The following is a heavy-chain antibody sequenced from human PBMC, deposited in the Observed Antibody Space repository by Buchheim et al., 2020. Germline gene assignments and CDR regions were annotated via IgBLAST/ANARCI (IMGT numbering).Heavy chain of an antibody. V-gene: IGHV4-30-4*01. Sequence: QVQLQESGPGLVKPSQTLSLTCTVSGGSISSGDYYWSWIRQPPGKGLEWIGYIYYSGSTYYNPSLKSRITISVDTSKNQFSLKLKSVTAFDKAMYYCVRTAVTTYKTGVLGHWYCELWGRGTL. D-gene: IGHD4-17*01. CDR2: IYYSGST. J-gene: IGHJ2*01. CDR3: VRTAVTTYKTGVLGHWYCEL. CDR1: GGSISSGDYY.